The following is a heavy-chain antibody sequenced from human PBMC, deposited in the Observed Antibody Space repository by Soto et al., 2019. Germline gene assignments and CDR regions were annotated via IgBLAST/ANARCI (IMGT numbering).Heavy chain of an antibody. J-gene: IGHJ6*02. D-gene: IGHD5-18*01. CDR1: GLTFSTSG. CDR2: ISYDGSNK. CDR3: AKVARTPAMVTPPSLVGLGG. V-gene: IGHV3-30*18. Sequence: PGGSLRLSCADSGLTFSTSGMHWVRQAPGKGLEWVAVISYDGSNKYYRDSVKGRFTISRDNSKYTLYLQMNSLRLEDTAVYYCAKVARTPAMVTPPSLVGLGGWGHGTTVTVSS.